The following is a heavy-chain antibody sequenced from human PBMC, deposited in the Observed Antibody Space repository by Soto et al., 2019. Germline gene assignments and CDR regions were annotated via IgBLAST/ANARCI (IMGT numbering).Heavy chain of an antibody. D-gene: IGHD3-10*01. V-gene: IGHV3-74*01. Sequence: GVSLRRSCAASGFTIGNFWMLWVRQAPGKGLVWVSRINSDGSTSYADFVKGRLTISRDNAKNTVYLQMNSLRAEDTAVYYCARGLYREYGHDSWGQGALVTVPQ. J-gene: IGHJ5*01. CDR1: GFTIGNFW. CDR3: ARGLYREYGHDS. CDR2: INSDGST.